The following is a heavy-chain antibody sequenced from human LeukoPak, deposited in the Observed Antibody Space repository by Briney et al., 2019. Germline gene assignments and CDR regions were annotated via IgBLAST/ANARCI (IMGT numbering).Heavy chain of an antibody. J-gene: IGHJ5*02. CDR3: ARVLHKRNYDSSDYYAS. CDR2: ISSSSSTI. V-gene: IGHV3-48*01. D-gene: IGHD3-22*01. CDR1: GFIFSSYS. Sequence: GGSLRLSCAPSGFIFSSYSMNWVRQAPGKGLEWVSYISSSSSTIYYADSVKGRFTISRDNAKNSLYLQLNSLRAEDTAVYYCARVLHKRNYDSSDYYASWGEGTLVTVSS.